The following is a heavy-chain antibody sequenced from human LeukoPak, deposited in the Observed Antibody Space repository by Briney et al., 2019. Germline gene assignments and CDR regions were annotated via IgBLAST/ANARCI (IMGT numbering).Heavy chain of an antibody. CDR2: ISGSGGST. CDR3: AKALPYYYDSSGPIDY. J-gene: IGHJ4*02. V-gene: IGHV3-23*01. CDR1: GFTFSSYA. Sequence: PGGSLRLSCAASGFTFSSYAMSWVRQAPGKGLEWVSNISGSGGSTYYADSVKGRFTISRDNSKNTLYLQMNSLRAEDTAVYYCAKALPYYYDSSGPIDYWGQGTLVTVSS. D-gene: IGHD3-22*01.